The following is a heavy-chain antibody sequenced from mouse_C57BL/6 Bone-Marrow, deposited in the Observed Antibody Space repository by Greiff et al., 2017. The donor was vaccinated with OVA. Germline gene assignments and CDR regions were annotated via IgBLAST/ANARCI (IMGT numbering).Heavy chain of an antibody. J-gene: IGHJ1*03. CDR3: ARGTGTDWYFDV. D-gene: IGHD4-1*01. V-gene: IGHV5-4*03. CDR1: GFTFSSYA. Sequence: EVKLVESGGGLVKPGGSLKLSCAASGFTFSSYAMSWVRQTPGQRLEWVATISDGGSYTYYPDHVKGRFTISRDNAKNNLYLQMSHLKSEDTAMDYCARGTGTDWYFDVWGTGTTVTVSS. CDR2: ISDGGSYT.